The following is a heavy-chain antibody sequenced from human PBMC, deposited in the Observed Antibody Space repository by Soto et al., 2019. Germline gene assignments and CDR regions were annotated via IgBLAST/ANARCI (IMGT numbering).Heavy chain of an antibody. CDR1: GGSISSGGYY. J-gene: IGHJ4*02. D-gene: IGHD3-22*01. Sequence: PSETLSLTCTVSGGSISSGGYYWSWIRQHPGKGLEWIGYIYYSGSTYYNPSLKSRVTISVDTSKNQFSLKLSSVTAADTAVYYCARSLFLDSSGYYYKSLYYFDYWGQGTLVTVSS. CDR2: IYYSGST. CDR3: ARSLFLDSSGYYYKSLYYFDY. V-gene: IGHV4-31*03.